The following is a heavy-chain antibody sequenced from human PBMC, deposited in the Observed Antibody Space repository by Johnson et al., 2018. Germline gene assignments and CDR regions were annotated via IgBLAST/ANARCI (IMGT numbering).Heavy chain of an antibody. J-gene: IGHJ3*01. Sequence: EVQLLETGGGVVKPVGSLTLSCAASGFAFSDAWMNWVRQAPGKGLEWVGRIKSRSDGGTTDYAAPVKGRFTISRDDSKNIVHLQMNSRKIEDAAVYFCTTSQRELDALDVWGQGTMVTVSS. D-gene: IGHD1-26*01. CDR1: GFAFSDAW. CDR3: TTSQRELDALDV. CDR2: IKSRSDGGTT. V-gene: IGHV3-15*07.